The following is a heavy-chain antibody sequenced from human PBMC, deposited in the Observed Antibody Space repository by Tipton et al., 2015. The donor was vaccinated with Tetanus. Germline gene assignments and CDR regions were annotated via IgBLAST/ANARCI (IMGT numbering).Heavy chain of an antibody. J-gene: IGHJ3*02. CDR2: IYNIGTT. CDR1: GDSISSFH. CDR3: ARQITAADAFDT. Sequence: TLSLTCTVSGDSISSFHWSWIRQPPGKGLEWIGYIYNIGTTKYNPSLKSRVTILLDMSKNQLSLKLSSMTAADTAVYYCARQITAADAFDTWGQGTMVTVSS. V-gene: IGHV4-59*08. D-gene: IGHD3-16*01.